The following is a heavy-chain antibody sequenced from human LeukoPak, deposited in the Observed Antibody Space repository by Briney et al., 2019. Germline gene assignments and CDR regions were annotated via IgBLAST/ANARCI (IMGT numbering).Heavy chain of an antibody. V-gene: IGHV1-8*01. CDR1: GYTFTSYD. Sequence: ASVKVSCKASGYTFTSYDINWVRQATGQGLEWMGWMNPNSGNTGYAQKFQGRVTMTRNTSISTAYMELSSLRSEDTAVYYCARAYSSGFDYYYGMDVWGQGTTVTVSS. CDR2: MNPNSGNT. D-gene: IGHD6-19*01. CDR3: ARAYSSGFDYYYGMDV. J-gene: IGHJ6*02.